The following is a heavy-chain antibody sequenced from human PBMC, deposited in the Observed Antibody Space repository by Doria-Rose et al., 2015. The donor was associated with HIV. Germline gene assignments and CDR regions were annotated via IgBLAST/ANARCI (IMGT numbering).Heavy chain of an antibody. CDR3: ARIKSSRWYHKYYFDF. V-gene: IGHV2-26*01. J-gene: IGHJ4*02. Sequence: TLKESGPVLVKPTEALTLTCTVSGVSLSSPGMGVSWIRQPPGKALEWLANIFSDDEGSYKTSLKSRLTISRGTSKSQVFLTMTDMDPVDTATYYCARIKSSRWYHKYYFDFWGQGTLVIVSA. CDR2: IFSDDEG. D-gene: IGHD6-13*01. CDR1: GVSLSSPGMG.